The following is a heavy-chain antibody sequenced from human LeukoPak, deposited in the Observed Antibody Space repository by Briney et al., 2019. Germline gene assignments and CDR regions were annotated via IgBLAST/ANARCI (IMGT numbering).Heavy chain of an antibody. Sequence: GGSLRLSCAASGFTFSSYWMIWVRQAPGKGLEWVANIKQEGNEKYYVDSVKCRFTISRDNPKNSVYLKMNSLRAEDTAVYYCASGYTHGYLFDYWGQGTLVTVSS. V-gene: IGHV3-7*01. J-gene: IGHJ4*02. CDR3: ASGYTHGYLFDY. CDR1: GFTFSSYW. CDR2: IKQEGNEK. D-gene: IGHD5-18*01.